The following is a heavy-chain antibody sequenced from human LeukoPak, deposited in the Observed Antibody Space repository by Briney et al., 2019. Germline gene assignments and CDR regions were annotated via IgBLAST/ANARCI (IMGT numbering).Heavy chain of an antibody. D-gene: IGHD1-14*01. V-gene: IGHV3-30-3*01. CDR3: ARSGDTNRNWFDP. CDR1: GFTFSSYV. CDR2: ISYDGSNE. Sequence: GGSLRLSCAASGFTFSSYVMHWVRQPPGKGLEWVAVISYDGSNEHYVDSVKGRFTISRGNSKNTLYVQMNSLRAEDTAVYYCARSGDTNRNWFDPWGQGTLVTVSS. J-gene: IGHJ5*02.